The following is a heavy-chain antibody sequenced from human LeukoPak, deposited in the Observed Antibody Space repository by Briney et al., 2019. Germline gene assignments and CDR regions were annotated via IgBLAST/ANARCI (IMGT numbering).Heavy chain of an antibody. CDR3: ARLDYYDSSGLDY. CDR1: GGSFSGYY. J-gene: IGHJ4*02. D-gene: IGHD3-22*01. V-gene: IGHV4-34*01. Sequence: AETLSLTCAVYGGSFSGYYWSWIRQLPGKGLEWIGEINHSGITNYNPSLKSRVTISIDTSKNQFSLKLSSVTAADTAVYYCARLDYYDSSGLDYWGQGTLVTVSS. CDR2: INHSGIT.